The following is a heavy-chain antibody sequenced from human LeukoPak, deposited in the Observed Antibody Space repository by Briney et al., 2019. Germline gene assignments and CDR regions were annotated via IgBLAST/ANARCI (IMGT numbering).Heavy chain of an antibody. V-gene: IGHV4-59*01. D-gene: IGHD3-22*01. J-gene: IGHJ4*02. Sequence: SETLSLTCTVSGGSISSYYWSWIRQPPGKGLEWIGYIYYSGSTNYNPSLKSRVTISVDTSKNQFSLKLSSVTAADTAVYYCARATAYYYDSSGSDYWGQGTLVTVSS. CDR2: IYYSGST. CDR1: GGSISSYY. CDR3: ARATAYYYDSSGSDY.